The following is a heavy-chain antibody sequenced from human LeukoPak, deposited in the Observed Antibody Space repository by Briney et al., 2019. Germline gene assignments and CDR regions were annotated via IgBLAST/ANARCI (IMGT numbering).Heavy chain of an antibody. J-gene: IGHJ4*02. CDR3: ASAFSPRYCSSTSCVYYFDY. CDR1: GGSFSGYY. D-gene: IGHD2-2*01. CDR2: INHSGST. V-gene: IGHV4-34*01. Sequence: SETLSLTCAVYGGSFSGYYWSWIRQPPGKGLEWIGEINHSGSTNYNPSLKSRVTISVDTSKNQFSLKLSSVTAADTAVYYCASAFSPRYCSSTSCVYYFDYWGQGTLVTVSS.